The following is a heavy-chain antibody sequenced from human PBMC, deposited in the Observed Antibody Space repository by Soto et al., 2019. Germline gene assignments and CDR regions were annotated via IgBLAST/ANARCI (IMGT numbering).Heavy chain of an antibody. D-gene: IGHD2-21*02. Sequence: GGSLRLSCSASGFTFSSYAMHWVRQAPGKGLEYVSAISSSGGSTYYADSVKGRFTISRDNSKNTLYLQMSSLRAEDTAVYYCLKAGLAYCGGDCYPSYFDYWGQGTLVTVSS. J-gene: IGHJ4*02. CDR2: ISSSGGST. V-gene: IGHV3-64D*08. CDR1: GFTFSSYA. CDR3: LKAGLAYCGGDCYPSYFDY.